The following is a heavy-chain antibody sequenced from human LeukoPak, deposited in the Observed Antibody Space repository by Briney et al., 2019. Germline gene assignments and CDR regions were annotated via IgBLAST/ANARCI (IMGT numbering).Heavy chain of an antibody. V-gene: IGHV3-7*03. J-gene: IGHJ3*02. D-gene: IGHD5-18*01. CDR1: GFTFSRYW. CDR3: ARDTAMVLGAFDI. Sequence: GGSLRLSCAASGFTFSRYWMTWVRQAPGKGLEWVANIMQDGSEKYYEDSVKGRFTISRDNAKSSLYLQMNSLRAEDTAVYYCARDTAMVLGAFDIWGQGTMVTVSS. CDR2: IMQDGSEK.